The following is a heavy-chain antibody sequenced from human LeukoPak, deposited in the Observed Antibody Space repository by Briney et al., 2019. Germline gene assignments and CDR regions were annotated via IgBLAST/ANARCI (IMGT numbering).Heavy chain of an antibody. CDR1: GGSISSSNW. Sequence: PSETLSLTCAVSGGSISSSNWWTWVRQPPGKGLEWIGDMFHSGTTNYNPSLKSRVTISVDKSKNEFSLKMTSVTAADTAVYYCARGEGIAAAGLDYWGQGTLVTVSS. D-gene: IGHD6-13*01. CDR2: MFHSGTT. CDR3: ARGEGIAAAGLDY. V-gene: IGHV4-4*02. J-gene: IGHJ4*02.